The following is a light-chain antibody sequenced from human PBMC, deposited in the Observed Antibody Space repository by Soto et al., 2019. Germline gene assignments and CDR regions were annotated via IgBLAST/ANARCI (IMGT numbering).Light chain of an antibody. V-gene: IGKV3-15*01. CDR1: QNINSN. CDR2: RAS. J-gene: IGKJ1*01. CDR3: QQYGSSGT. Sequence: EIVVTQFPATLSVSPGERATLSCRASQNINSNLAWYQQKPGQPPRLLIYRASTMATGIPARFSGSGSGTEFTLTISSLQSDDFAVYYCQQYGSSGTFGQGTKVDIK.